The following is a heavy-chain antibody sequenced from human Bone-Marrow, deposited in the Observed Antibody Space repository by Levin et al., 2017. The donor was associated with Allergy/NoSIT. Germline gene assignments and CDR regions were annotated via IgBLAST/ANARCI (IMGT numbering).Heavy chain of an antibody. J-gene: IGHJ4*02. V-gene: IGHV3-74*01. CDR3: ATGVI. D-gene: IGHD3-22*01. CDR1: GFTSTFTFSDSW. CDR2: IHSDGTNT. Sequence: ETLSLTCAASGFTSTFTFSDSWMHWVRQAPGKGLVWVSHIHSDGTNTTYADSVKGRFTISRDNAKNTLFLQMSSLRAEDTAVYYCATGVIRGQGTLVTVSS.